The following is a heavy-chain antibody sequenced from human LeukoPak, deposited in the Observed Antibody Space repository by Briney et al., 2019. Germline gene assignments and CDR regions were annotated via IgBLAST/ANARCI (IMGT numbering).Heavy chain of an antibody. V-gene: IGHV3-23*01. D-gene: IGHD3-16*01. CDR2: ITGRSGST. CDR3: VRSSSIMALNYFDL. J-gene: IGHJ4*02. CDR1: GFTFDNHA. Sequence: GGSLRLSCAASGFTFDNHALAWVRQTPGRGLEWVATITGRSGSTYYADSVRGRFTISRDNSQNRLYLQMNSLRVLDTATYYCVRSSSIMALNYFDLWGQGTLIPVSS.